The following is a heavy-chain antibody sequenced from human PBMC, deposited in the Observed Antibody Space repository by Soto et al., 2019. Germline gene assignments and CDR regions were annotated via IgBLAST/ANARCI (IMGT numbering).Heavy chain of an antibody. D-gene: IGHD3-10*01. J-gene: IGHJ4*02. CDR3: AKERGRLIRGVILDF. Sequence: EVQLLESGGGLEQPGGSLRLTCAASGFTFSSYAMTWVRQAPGKGLEWVSTVTADGSTTYYADSVKGRFTVSRDNSKNSLFLQMNSLRAEDTALYYCAKERGRLIRGVILDFWGQGTLVTVSS. CDR2: VTADGSTT. CDR1: GFTFSSYA. V-gene: IGHV3-23*01.